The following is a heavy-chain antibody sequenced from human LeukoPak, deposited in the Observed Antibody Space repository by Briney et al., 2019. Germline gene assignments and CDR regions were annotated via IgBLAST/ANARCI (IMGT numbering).Heavy chain of an antibody. CDR3: ARDRQYYYDSSGYYYTFDY. Sequence: ASVKVSCKASGGTFSSYAISWVRQAPGQGLEWMGGIIPIFGTANYAQKFQGRVTITADESTSTAYMELSSLRSEDTAVYYCARDRQYYYDSSGYYYTFDYWGQGTLVTVSS. D-gene: IGHD3-22*01. J-gene: IGHJ4*02. CDR1: GGTFSSYA. CDR2: IIPIFGTA. V-gene: IGHV1-69*01.